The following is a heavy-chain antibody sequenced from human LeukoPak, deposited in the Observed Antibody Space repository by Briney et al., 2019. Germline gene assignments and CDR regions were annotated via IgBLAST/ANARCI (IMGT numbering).Heavy chain of an antibody. Sequence: GGSLRLSCAASGFTVSNNYMSWVRQAPGKGLEWVSVLYSGGSTYYADSVKGRFTISRDNSQNTLYLQMNSLRVEDTAVYYCARLLKPAFEYWGQGTLVTVSS. V-gene: IGHV3-66*04. CDR3: ARLLKPAFEY. D-gene: IGHD2-2*01. CDR1: GFTVSNNY. J-gene: IGHJ4*02. CDR2: LYSGGST.